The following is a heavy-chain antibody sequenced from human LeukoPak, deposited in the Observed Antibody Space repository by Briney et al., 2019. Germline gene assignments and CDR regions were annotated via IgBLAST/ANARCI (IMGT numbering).Heavy chain of an antibody. Sequence: PGRSLRLSCAGSGFTFSSYAMHWVRQAPGKGLEWVAVISYDGSNKYYADSVKGRFTISRDNSKNTLYLQMNSLRAEDTAVYYWARVKAGTTDYSGQGTLVTVSS. CDR2: ISYDGSNK. CDR1: GFTFSSYA. CDR3: ARVKAGTTDY. J-gene: IGHJ4*02. V-gene: IGHV3-30-3*01. D-gene: IGHD1-7*01.